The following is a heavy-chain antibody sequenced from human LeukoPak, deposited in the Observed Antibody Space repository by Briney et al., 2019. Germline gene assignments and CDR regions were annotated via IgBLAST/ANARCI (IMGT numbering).Heavy chain of an antibody. CDR3: ARGGGVVAARWFDP. J-gene: IGHJ5*02. V-gene: IGHV4-39*07. Sequence: SETLSLTCTVSGGSISSSSYYWGWIRQPPGKGLEWIGSIYYSGSTYYNPSLKSRVTISVDTSKNQFSLKLSSVTAADTAVYYCARGGGVVAARWFDPWGQGTLVTVSS. CDR2: IYYSGST. CDR1: GGSISSSSYY. D-gene: IGHD2-15*01.